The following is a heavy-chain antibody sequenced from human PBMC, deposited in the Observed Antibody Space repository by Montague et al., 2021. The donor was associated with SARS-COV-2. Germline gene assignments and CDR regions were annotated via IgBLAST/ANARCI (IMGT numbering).Heavy chain of an antibody. J-gene: IGHJ5*02. CDR3: ARGADYDFWSGFLRYKWFGL. D-gene: IGHD3-3*01. Sequence: SETLSLTCAVYTDSFSGYYWSWIRQSPGKGLEWIGEITHSGSTNHNPSLQSRVTISVDKSKKQVSLKLRSLTAADTVVYYCARGADYDFWSGFLRYKWFGLWGQGTPVIVSS. CDR1: TDSFSGYY. CDR2: ITHSGST. V-gene: IGHV4-34*01.